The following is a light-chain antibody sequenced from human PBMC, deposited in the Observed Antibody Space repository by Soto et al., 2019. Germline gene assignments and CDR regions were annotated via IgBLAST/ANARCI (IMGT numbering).Light chain of an antibody. Sequence: PGERATLSCRASQNIGNFFAWDQQKRGQTPRLVIFATSTRAPDIPARFSGSGSGPDSTLTISSLEPEDSAVYYCHQRATWPCTFGPGTKVEIK. V-gene: IGKV3-11*01. CDR2: ATS. J-gene: IGKJ1*01. CDR1: QNIGNF. CDR3: HQRATWPCT.